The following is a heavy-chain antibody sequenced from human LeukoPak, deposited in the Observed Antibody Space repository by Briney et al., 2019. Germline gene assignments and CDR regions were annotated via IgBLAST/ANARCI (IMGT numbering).Heavy chain of an antibody. CDR2: IKQDRSEK. CDR3: AKEGWLRFLDY. V-gene: IGHV3-7*03. J-gene: IGHJ4*02. CDR1: GFTFSNYW. D-gene: IGHD5-12*01. Sequence: GGSLRLSCAASGFTFSNYWMSWVRQAPGKGLEWVANIKQDRSEKYYVDSVKGRFTISRDNSKNTLYLQMNSLRAEDTAVYYCAKEGWLRFLDYWGQGTLVTVYS.